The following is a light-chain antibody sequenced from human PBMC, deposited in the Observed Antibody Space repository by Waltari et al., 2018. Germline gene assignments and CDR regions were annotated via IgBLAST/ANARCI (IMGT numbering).Light chain of an antibody. CDR3: SSYGGSNNWV. V-gene: IGLV2-8*01. Sequence: QSALTQPPSASGSPGQSVTISCTGTSGDVGGYNSVSWYQQRPGKVPKLMISEVSKRPSGVPDRFSGSKSGNTASLTVSGLQAEDEAQYSCSSYGGSNNWVFGGGTKLTVL. J-gene: IGLJ3*02. CDR2: EVS. CDR1: SGDVGGYNS.